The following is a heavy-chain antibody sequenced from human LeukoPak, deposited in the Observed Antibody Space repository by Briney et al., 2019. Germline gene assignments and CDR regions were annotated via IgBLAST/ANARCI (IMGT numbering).Heavy chain of an antibody. CDR3: ATTGVVPAAVTN. V-gene: IGHV4-59*01. Sequence: PSETLSLTCTVSGGSISSYYWSWIRQPPGKGLEWIGYIYYRGSTNYNPSLKSRVTISVDTSKNQFSLKLSSVTAADTAVYYCATTGVVPAAVTNWGQGTLVTVSS. CDR2: IYYRGST. J-gene: IGHJ4*02. D-gene: IGHD2-2*01. CDR1: GGSISSYY.